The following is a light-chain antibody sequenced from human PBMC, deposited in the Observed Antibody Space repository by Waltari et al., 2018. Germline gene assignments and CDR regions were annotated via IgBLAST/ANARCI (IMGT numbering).Light chain of an antibody. J-gene: IGKJ1*01. CDR2: DAS. CDR1: QSVGRT. CDR3: QKYGTRPAT. Sequence: GVRATLSCRASQSVGRTLAWYQQRPGQAPRLLIYDASSRATGIPDRFSGSGSGTDFSLTISRLEPEDFAVYYCQKYGTRPATFGQGTKVEVK. V-gene: IGKV3-20*01.